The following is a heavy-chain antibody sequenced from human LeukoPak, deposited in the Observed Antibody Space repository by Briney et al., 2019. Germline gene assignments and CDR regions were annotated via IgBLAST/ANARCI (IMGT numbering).Heavy chain of an antibody. V-gene: IGHV3-23*01. J-gene: IGHJ4*02. CDR3: AKILGSSWYYFDY. D-gene: IGHD6-13*01. CDR2: ISGSGGST. Sequence: GGSLRLSCAASGFTFISYAMSWVRQAPGKGLEWVSAISGSGGSTYYADSVKGRFTISRDNSKNTLYLQMNSLRAEDTAVYYCAKILGSSWYYFDYWGQGTLVTVSS. CDR1: GFTFISYA.